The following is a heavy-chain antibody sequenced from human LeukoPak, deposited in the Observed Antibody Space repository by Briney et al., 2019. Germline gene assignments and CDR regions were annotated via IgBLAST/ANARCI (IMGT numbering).Heavy chain of an antibody. CDR2: IIPILGIA. CDR1: GGTFSSYA. D-gene: IGHD6-13*01. CDR3: ARARPTNSSSWDY. J-gene: IGHJ4*02. Sequence: ASVKVSCKASGGTFSSYAISWVRQAPGQGLEWMGRIIPILGIANYAQKFQGRVTITADKSTSTAYMELSSLRSEDTAVYYCARARPTNSSSWDYWGQGTLVTVSS. V-gene: IGHV1-69*04.